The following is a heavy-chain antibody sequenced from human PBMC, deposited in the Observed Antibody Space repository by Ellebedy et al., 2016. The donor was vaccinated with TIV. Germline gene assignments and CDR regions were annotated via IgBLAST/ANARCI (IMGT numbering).Heavy chain of an antibody. CDR2: IWSTGSLK. V-gene: IGHV3-33*06. J-gene: IGHJ6*02. CDR3: AKEVAEVQGDMDV. D-gene: IGHD5-12*01. Sequence: GESLNISCAASGFTLSRYHLHWVRQAPVKGLEWVSLIWSTGSLKYYADSVKGRFTHSRDNSRDTVFLQMNSLGGDDTGIYYCAKEVAEVQGDMDVWGQGTTVTVSS. CDR1: GFTLSRYH.